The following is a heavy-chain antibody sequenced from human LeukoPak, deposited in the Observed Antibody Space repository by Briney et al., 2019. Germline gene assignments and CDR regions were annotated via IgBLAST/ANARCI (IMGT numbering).Heavy chain of an antibody. D-gene: IGHD6-13*01. V-gene: IGHV4-39*01. CDR2: IYYSGST. Sequence: PSETLSLTCTVSGGSISSSSYYWGWIRQPPGTGLEWIGSIYYSGSTYYNPSLKSRVTISVDTSKNQFSLKLSSVTAADTAVYYCARGQVRGSSSWYAYYYYMDVWGKGTTVTVSS. CDR3: ARGQVRGSSSWYAYYYYMDV. CDR1: GGSISSSSYY. J-gene: IGHJ6*03.